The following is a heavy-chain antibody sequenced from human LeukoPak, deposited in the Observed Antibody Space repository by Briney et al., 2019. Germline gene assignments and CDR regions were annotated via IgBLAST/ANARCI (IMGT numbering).Heavy chain of an antibody. CDR1: GFTFDDYG. CDR2: INWNGGST. V-gene: IGHV3-20*04. CDR3: ARDPFGAAGLDAFDI. Sequence: GGSLRLSCAASGFTFDDYGMSWVRQAPGKGLEWVSGINWNGGSTGYADSVKVRFTISRDNAKNSLYLQMNSLRAEDTAFYYCARDPFGAAGLDAFDIWGQGTMVTVSS. D-gene: IGHD6-13*01. J-gene: IGHJ3*02.